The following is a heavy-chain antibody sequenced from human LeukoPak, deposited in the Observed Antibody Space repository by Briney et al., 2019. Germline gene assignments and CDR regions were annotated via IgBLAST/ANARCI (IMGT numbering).Heavy chain of an antibody. Sequence: QPGGSLRLSCAASGFTVSSNYMSWVRQAPGKGLEWVSIIYSGGSTYYADSVKGRFTISRDNSKNTLYPQMNSLRAEDTAMYYCARTPQLAYWGQGTLVTVSS. CDR1: GFTVSSNY. V-gene: IGHV3-53*01. J-gene: IGHJ4*02. D-gene: IGHD3-10*01. CDR3: ARTPQLAY. CDR2: IYSGGST.